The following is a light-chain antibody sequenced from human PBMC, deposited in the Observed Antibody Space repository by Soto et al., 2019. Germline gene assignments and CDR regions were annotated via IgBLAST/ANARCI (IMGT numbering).Light chain of an antibody. CDR3: SPYTSSSTPDV. V-gene: IGLV2-14*01. CDR1: SSDVGGYNY. CDR2: EVS. J-gene: IGLJ1*01. Sequence: QSVLTQPASVSGSPGQSITISCTGTSSDVGGYNYVSWYQQHPGKAPKLMIYEVSNRPSGVSTRFSGSKSGNTASLTISGLQAEDEADYYCSPYTSSSTPDVFGTGTKLTVL.